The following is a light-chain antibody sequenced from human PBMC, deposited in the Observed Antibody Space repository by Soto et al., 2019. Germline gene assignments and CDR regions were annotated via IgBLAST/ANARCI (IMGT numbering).Light chain of an antibody. CDR3: QQLNNYPFN. CDR2: AAS. V-gene: IGKV1-9*01. J-gene: IGKJ3*01. Sequence: DTQLTQSPSFLSASVGDRVTITCRASPGISSYLAWYQQKPGKAPKLLIYAASTLQSGVPSRFSGSRSGTEFTLTISSLQPEDFGTYYCQQLNNYPFNFGPGTRVDIK. CDR1: PGISSY.